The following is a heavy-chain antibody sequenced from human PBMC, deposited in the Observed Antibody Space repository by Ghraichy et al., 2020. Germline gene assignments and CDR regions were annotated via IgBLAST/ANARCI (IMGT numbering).Heavy chain of an antibody. V-gene: IGHV3-30*02. J-gene: IGHJ4*02. D-gene: IGHD3-22*01. CDR1: GFTFRNYG. CDR2: IRYDGSHQ. Sequence: GGSLRLSCAASGFTFRNYGMHWVRQPPGKGLEWVTFIRYDGSHQYYADSVKGRFTVSRDNSKNTLHLVMNSLRPEDTALYYCAGDISDYYIHYWGQGTLVTVYS. CDR3: AGDISDYYIHY.